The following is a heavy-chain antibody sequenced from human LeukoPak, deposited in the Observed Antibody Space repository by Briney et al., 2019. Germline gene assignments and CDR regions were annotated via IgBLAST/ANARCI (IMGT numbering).Heavy chain of an antibody. CDR1: GYTFTSYG. D-gene: IGHD3-22*01. CDR2: ISAYSGNT. J-gene: IGHJ3*02. V-gene: IGHV1-18*01. CDR3: ARDQNYYDSVREFDI. Sequence: ASVKVSCKASGYTFTSYGISWVRQAPGQGLEWMGWISAYSGNTNYAQKLQGRVTMTTDTSTSTAYMELRSLRSDDTAVYYCARDQNYYDSVREFDIWGQGTMVTVSS.